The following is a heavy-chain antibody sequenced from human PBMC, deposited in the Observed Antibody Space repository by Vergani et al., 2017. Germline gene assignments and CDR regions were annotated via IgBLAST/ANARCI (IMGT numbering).Heavy chain of an antibody. CDR2: TEQDGSEE. CDR3: ARGWFLFDY. D-gene: IGHD2-15*01. J-gene: IGHJ4*02. Sequence: EVQLVESGGGLVQPGGSLRLSCAASGFTFSRYWMSWVRQAPGKGLEWVANTEQDGSEEYYVDSVKGRFTISRDNAKNLLYLQMNSLRAEDTAVYFCARGWFLFDYWGQGTLVTVSS. CDR1: GFTFSRYW. V-gene: IGHV3-7*04.